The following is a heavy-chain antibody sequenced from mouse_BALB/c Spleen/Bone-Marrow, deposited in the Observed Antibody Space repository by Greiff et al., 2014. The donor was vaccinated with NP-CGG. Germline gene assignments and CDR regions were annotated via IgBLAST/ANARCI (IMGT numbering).Heavy chain of an antibody. V-gene: IGHV1-5*01. CDR3: TRSYYDYGGFPY. CDR1: GYSFTRYW. CDR2: IYPGNSDT. D-gene: IGHD2-4*01. J-gene: IGHJ3*01. Sequence: VQLKDSGTVLARPGASVKMSCKASGYSFTRYWMHWVKQRPGQGLEWIGVIYPGNSDTIYNQKFKGKAKLTAVTSASTAYMELSSLTNEDSAVYYCTRSYYDYGGFPYWGQGTLVTVSA.